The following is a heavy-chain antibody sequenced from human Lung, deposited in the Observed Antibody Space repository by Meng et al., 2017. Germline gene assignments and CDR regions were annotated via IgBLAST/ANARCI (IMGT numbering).Heavy chain of an antibody. Sequence: EVQLVESGGGLVKPGGFSRPSCAASGFTFSSYSMNWVRQAPGKGLEWVSSISSSSAYADSVKGRFTISRDNAKNSLYLQMNSLRAEDTAVYYCARGRVVVAATPSDYWGQGTLVTVSS. J-gene: IGHJ4*02. CDR3: ARGRVVVAATPSDY. D-gene: IGHD2-15*01. CDR2: ISSSSA. CDR1: GFTFSSYS. V-gene: IGHV3-21*01.